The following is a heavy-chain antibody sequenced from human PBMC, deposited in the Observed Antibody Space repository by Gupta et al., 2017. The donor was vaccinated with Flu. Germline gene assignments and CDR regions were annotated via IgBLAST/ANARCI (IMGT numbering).Heavy chain of an antibody. V-gene: IGHV4-39*01. CDR3: ANSGYCSSTSCYSSPDLYYYYGMDV. J-gene: IGHJ6*02. CDR2: IYYSGST. D-gene: IGHD2-2*01. Sequence: GSIYYSGSTYYNPSLKSRVTISVDTSKNQFSLKLSSVTAADTAVYYCANSGYCSSTSCYSSPDLYYYYGMDVWGQGTTVTVSS.